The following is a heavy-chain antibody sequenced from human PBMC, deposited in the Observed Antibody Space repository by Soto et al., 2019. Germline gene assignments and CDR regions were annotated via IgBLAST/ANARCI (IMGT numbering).Heavy chain of an antibody. V-gene: IGHV3-15*07. CDR1: GFDFTTTW. CDR3: STSGYGGFDY. D-gene: IGHD5-12*01. CDR2: IKSKNDGGTL. Sequence: PGGSLRLSCAASGFDFTTTWMNWVRLAPGKGLEWVARIKSKNDGGTLDYASPVKGRFTISRDDSKKTSYLQMNSLKTEDTAIYYCSTSGYGGFDYWGQGVLVTV. J-gene: IGHJ4*02.